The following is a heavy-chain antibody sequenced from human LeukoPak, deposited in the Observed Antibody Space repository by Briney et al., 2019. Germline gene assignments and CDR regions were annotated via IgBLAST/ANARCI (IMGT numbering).Heavy chain of an antibody. Sequence: SETLSLTCAVYGGSFSGYYWSWIRQPPGKGLEWIGEINHSGSTNYNPSLKSRVTISVDTSKNQFSLKLSSVTAADTAVYYCARSGGVRSAFDIWGQGTMVTVSS. J-gene: IGHJ3*02. V-gene: IGHV4-34*01. CDR1: GGSFSGYY. CDR2: INHSGST. CDR3: ARSGGVRSAFDI. D-gene: IGHD2-15*01.